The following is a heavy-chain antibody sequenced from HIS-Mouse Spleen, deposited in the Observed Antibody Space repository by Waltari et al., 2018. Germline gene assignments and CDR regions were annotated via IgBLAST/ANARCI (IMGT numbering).Heavy chain of an antibody. CDR3: AREGLVVVPAARGWFDP. Sequence: QVQLQESGPGLVKPSETLSLTCTVSGYSISSGYYWGWIRTPPGKGLEWIGSIYHSGSTYYNPSLKSRVTISVDTSKNQFSLKLSSVTAADTAVYYCAREGLVVVPAARGWFDPWGQGTLVTVSS. V-gene: IGHV4-38-2*02. D-gene: IGHD2-2*01. J-gene: IGHJ5*02. CDR1: GYSISSGYY. CDR2: IYHSGST.